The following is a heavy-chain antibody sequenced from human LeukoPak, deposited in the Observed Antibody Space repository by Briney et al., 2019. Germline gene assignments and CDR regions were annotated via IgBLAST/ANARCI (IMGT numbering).Heavy chain of an antibody. J-gene: IGHJ4*02. CDR1: GGSIGGSGSF. CDR3: GSGYFGSYFDY. D-gene: IGHD3-22*01. CDR2: FHSSGST. V-gene: IGHV4-39*07. Sequence: SETLSLTCTVSGGSIGGSGSFWGWIRQPPGKGPEWIGSFHSSGSTFYSPSLKSRVTISVDTSKNQFSLKLRSVTAADTAVFYCGSGYFGSYFDYWGQGTLVTVSS.